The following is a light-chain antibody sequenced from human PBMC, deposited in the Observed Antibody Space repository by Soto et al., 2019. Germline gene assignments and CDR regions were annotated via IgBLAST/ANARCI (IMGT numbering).Light chain of an antibody. J-gene: IGLJ1*01. Sequence: QSALTQPASVSGSPGQSITISCTGTSSDVGNYIFVSWYRQHPGKAPKLMIYDINNRPSGVSNRFSGSKSGNTASLTISGLQAEDEADYYCVSYTTSDSDVFGTGTKLTVL. CDR3: VSYTTSDSDV. CDR2: DIN. CDR1: SSDVGNYIF. V-gene: IGLV2-14*01.